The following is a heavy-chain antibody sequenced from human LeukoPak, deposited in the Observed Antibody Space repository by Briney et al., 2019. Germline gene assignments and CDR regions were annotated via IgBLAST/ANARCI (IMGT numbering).Heavy chain of an antibody. CDR2: IYTSGST. CDR1: GGSISSGSYY. V-gene: IGHV4-61*02. J-gene: IGHJ6*03. CDR3: ARTQNTMVQGEVKNAGYYMDV. D-gene: IGHD3-10*01. Sequence: SETLSLTCTVSGGSISSGSYYWSWIRQPAGKGLEWIGRIYTSGSTNYNPSLKSRVTISVDTSKNQFSLKLSSVTAADTAVYYCARTQNTMVQGEVKNAGYYMDVWGKGTTVTVSS.